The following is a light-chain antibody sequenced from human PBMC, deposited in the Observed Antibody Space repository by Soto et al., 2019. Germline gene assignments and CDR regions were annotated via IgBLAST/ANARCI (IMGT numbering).Light chain of an antibody. J-gene: IGKJ5*01. CDR1: QSVSSSY. Sequence: EIVLTQSPGTLSLSPGERATLSCRASQSVSSSYLAWYQQKPGQAPRLLIYGASNRATGIPDRFSGSGSGTDFTLTISRLEPEDFAVYSCQHYGPSLITFGQGTRLEIK. CDR2: GAS. V-gene: IGKV3-20*01. CDR3: QHYGPSLIT.